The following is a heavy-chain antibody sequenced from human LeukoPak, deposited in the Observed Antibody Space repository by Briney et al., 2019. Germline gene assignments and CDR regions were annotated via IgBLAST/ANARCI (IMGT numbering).Heavy chain of an antibody. V-gene: IGHV3-30*18. CDR1: GFTFSNYG. J-gene: IGHJ4*02. Sequence: GGSLRLSCTASGFTFSNYGMHWVRQAPGKGLEWVAVISSDGNTKYYADSVQGRFTISRDNSNNIMSLQMNSLTPEDTAVYYCTKEGSAQYLSFDYWGQGTLVTVSS. CDR2: ISSDGNTK. CDR3: TKEGSAQYLSFDY. D-gene: IGHD3-10*01.